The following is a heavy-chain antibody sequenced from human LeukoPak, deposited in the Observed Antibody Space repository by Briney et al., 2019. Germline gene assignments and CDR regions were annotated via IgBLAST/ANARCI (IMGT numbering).Heavy chain of an antibody. CDR1: GGSISSGSYY. Sequence: PSETLSLTCTVSGGSISSGSYYWSWIRQPAGKGLEWIGRIYTSGSTNYNPSLKSRVTLSVDTSKNQFSLKLSSVTAADTAVYYCARGCKYSSSCQGFDPWGQGTLVTVSS. D-gene: IGHD6-13*01. J-gene: IGHJ5*02. V-gene: IGHV4-61*02. CDR3: ARGCKYSSSCQGFDP. CDR2: IYTSGST.